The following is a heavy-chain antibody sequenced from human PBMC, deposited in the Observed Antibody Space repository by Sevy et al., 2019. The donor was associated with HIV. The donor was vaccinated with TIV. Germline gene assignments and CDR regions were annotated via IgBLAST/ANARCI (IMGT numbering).Heavy chain of an antibody. Sequence: GGSLRLSCAASGFTFSSYSMNWVRQAPGKGLEWVSSISISSSYIYYADSLKGRLTISRDNVKNSLYLQMNSLRAEDTAVYYCASFLYSYAGVGWGQGTLVTVSS. V-gene: IGHV3-21*01. CDR2: ISISSSYI. CDR1: GFTFSSYS. CDR3: ASFLYSYAGVG. D-gene: IGHD5-18*01. J-gene: IGHJ4*02.